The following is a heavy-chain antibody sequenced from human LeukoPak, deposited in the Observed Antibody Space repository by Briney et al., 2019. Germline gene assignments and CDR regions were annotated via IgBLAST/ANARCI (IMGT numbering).Heavy chain of an antibody. CDR3: VREYSSSSGRAFDI. CDR1: GFTFSSYW. J-gene: IGHJ3*02. Sequence: GGSLGLSCAASGFTFSSYWMHWVRQAPGKGLVWVSRISTDGSSTNSADSVKGRFTISRDNAKNTLYLEMNSLRVEDTAVYYCVREYSSSSGRAFDIWGQGTMVTVSP. V-gene: IGHV3-74*01. CDR2: ISTDGSST. D-gene: IGHD6-6*01.